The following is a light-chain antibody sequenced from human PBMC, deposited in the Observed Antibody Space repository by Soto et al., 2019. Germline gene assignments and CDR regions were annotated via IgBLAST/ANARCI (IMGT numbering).Light chain of an antibody. CDR3: QQYGSSLFT. V-gene: IGKV3-20*01. J-gene: IGKJ5*01. CDR2: GAS. CDR1: QSVSSN. Sequence: EIVMTQSPATLSVSPGERATLSCRASQSVSSNLAWYQQKPGQAPRLLIYGASNRASGVPARFSGSGSGTDFTLTISRLEPEDFAVYYCQQYGSSLFTFGQGTRLEI.